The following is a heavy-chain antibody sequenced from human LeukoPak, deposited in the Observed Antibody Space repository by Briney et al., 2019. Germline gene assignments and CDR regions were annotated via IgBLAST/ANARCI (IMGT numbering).Heavy chain of an antibody. Sequence: PSETLSLTCTVSGGSISSYYWSWIRQPLGKGLEWIGYIYYSGSTNYNPSLKSRVTISVDTSKNQFSLKLSSVTAADTAVYYCARGPNTDSSGWYHFDYWGQGTLVTVSS. J-gene: IGHJ4*02. CDR2: IYYSGST. V-gene: IGHV4-59*01. CDR1: GGSISSYY. CDR3: ARGPNTDSSGWYHFDY. D-gene: IGHD6-19*01.